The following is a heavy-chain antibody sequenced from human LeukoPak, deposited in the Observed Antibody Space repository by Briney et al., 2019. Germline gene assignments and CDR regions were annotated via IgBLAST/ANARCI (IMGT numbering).Heavy chain of an antibody. CDR3: ARVSSMVRGVHDAFDI. CDR1: GGTFSSYA. D-gene: IGHD3-10*01. Sequence: SVKVSCKASGGTFSSYAISWVRQAPGQGLEWMGGIIPIFGTANYAQKFQGRVTITADESTSTAYMELSSLRSEDTAVYYCARVSSMVRGVHDAFDIWGQGTMVTVSS. V-gene: IGHV1-69*13. CDR2: IIPIFGTA. J-gene: IGHJ3*02.